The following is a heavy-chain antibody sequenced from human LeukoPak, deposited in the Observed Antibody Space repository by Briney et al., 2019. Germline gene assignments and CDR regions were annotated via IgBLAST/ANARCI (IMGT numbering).Heavy chain of an antibody. V-gene: IGHV3-21*01. CDR3: ARYWYCSSTSCYHFDY. Sequence: GGSLRLSCAASRFTFSSYSMNWVRQAPGKGLEWVSSISSTSSYIYYADSVKGRFTISRDNAKNSLYLQMNSLRAEDTAVYYCARYWYCSSTSCYHFDYWGQGTLVTVSS. J-gene: IGHJ4*02. CDR2: ISSTSSYI. D-gene: IGHD2-2*01. CDR1: RFTFSSYS.